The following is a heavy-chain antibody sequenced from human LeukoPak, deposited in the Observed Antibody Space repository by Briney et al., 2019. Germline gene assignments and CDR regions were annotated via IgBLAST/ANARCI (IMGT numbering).Heavy chain of an antibody. D-gene: IGHD3-9*01. Sequence: GASVKVSCKASGYTFSNYNIHWLRQAPGQGLEWMGGIIPIFGTANYAQKFQGRVTITADESTSTAYMELSSLRSEDTAVYYCARDKYDILTGSLREYYYYMDVWGKGTTVTISS. V-gene: IGHV1-69*13. J-gene: IGHJ6*03. CDR1: GYTFSNYN. CDR2: IIPIFGTA. CDR3: ARDKYDILTGSLREYYYYMDV.